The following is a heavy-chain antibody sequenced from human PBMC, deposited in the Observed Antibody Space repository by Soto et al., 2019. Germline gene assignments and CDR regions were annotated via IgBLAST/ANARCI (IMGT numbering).Heavy chain of an antibody. J-gene: IGHJ6*02. CDR3: AKDPPWTVGPLAMDV. Sequence: LRLSCVASGFTFSTHAMSWVRQAPGKGLEWVSTFSGSGGNIYYAESVKGRLTISRDDSKNTLYLQMNSLRVEDTAVYYCAKDPPWTVGPLAMDVWGQGTTVTVSS. CDR1: GFTFSTHA. D-gene: IGHD2-2*01. CDR2: FSGSGGNI. V-gene: IGHV3-23*01.